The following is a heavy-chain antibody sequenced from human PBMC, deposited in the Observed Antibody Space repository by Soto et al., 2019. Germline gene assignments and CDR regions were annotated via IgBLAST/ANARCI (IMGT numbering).Heavy chain of an antibody. J-gene: IGHJ3*02. Sequence: SETLSLTCTVSSGSISSGRYYWDWIRQPPGKGLEWIGNIYYSGSTHYNPSLESRVTISVDTSKNQFSMKLSSVTAADTSVYYCARQTDSYYTFDAFDIWGQGTMVTGSS. CDR2: IYYSGST. CDR3: ARQTDSYYTFDAFDI. D-gene: IGHD3-22*01. CDR1: SGSISSGRYY. V-gene: IGHV4-39*01.